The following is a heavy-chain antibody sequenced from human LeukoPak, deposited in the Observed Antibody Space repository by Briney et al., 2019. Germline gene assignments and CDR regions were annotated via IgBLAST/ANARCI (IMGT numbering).Heavy chain of an antibody. CDR3: ARGPYYYDSSGYYRDAFDI. J-gene: IGHJ3*02. CDR1: GYTFTGYY. D-gene: IGHD3-22*01. CDR2: MNPNSGNT. V-gene: IGHV1-8*02. Sequence: GASVKVSCKASGYTFTGYYMHWVRQAPGQGLEWMGWMNPNSGNTGYAQKFQGRVTMTRNTSISTAYMELSSLRSEDMAVYYCARGPYYYDSSGYYRDAFDIWGQGTMVTVSS.